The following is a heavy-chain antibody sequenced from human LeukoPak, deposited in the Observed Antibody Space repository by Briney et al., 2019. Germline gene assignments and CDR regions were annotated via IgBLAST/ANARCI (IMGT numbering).Heavy chain of an antibody. V-gene: IGHV1-69*13. CDR2: IIPIFGTA. J-gene: IGHJ4*02. CDR1: GGTFSSYA. CDR3: ARGPVNGMVRGEKHFDY. Sequence: SVKVSCKASGGTFSSYAISWVRQAPGQGLEWMGGIIPIFGTANYAQKFQGRVTITADESTSTAYKELSSLRSEDTAVYYCARGPVNGMVRGEKHFDYWGQGTLVTVSS. D-gene: IGHD3-10*01.